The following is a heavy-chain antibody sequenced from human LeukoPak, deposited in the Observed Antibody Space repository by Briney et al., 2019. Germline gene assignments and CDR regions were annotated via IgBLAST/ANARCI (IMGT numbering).Heavy chain of an antibody. CDR3: ARSSGWYRAFDI. CDR1: GFTFDDYG. J-gene: IGHJ4*02. D-gene: IGHD6-19*01. Sequence: AGGSLRLSCAASGFTFDDYGMSWVRQAPGKGLEWVSGINWNGGSTGYADSVKGRFTSSRDNAKNSLYLQRNSLRAEDTAVYYCARSSGWYRAFDIWGQGTLVTVSS. V-gene: IGHV3-20*04. CDR2: INWNGGST.